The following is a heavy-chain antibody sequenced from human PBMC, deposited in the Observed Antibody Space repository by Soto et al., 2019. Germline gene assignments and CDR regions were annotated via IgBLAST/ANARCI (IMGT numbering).Heavy chain of an antibody. CDR2: MIPMFRSP. CDR3: AREGGHPYGLVRGHPFDT. CDR1: GGTFNRNT. J-gene: IGHJ5*02. D-gene: IGHD3-10*02. Sequence: QVQLVQSGAEVKQSGSSVKVSCRASGGTFNRNTISWVRQAPGPGLEWMGGMIPMFRSPSYAQKFQGRVTIIADEPTNTVYVEMSSLRSDATAAYYCAREGGHPYGLVRGHPFDTWGQGTLVTASS. V-gene: IGHV1-69*01.